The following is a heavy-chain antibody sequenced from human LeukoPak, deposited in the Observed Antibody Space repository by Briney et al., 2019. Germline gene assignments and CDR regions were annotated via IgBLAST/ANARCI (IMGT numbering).Heavy chain of an antibody. CDR2: INPNSGGT. Sequence: ASVKVSCKASGYTFTGYYMHWVRQAPGRGLEWMGWINPNSGGTNYAQRFQGRVTMTRDTSISTAYMELSRLRSDDTAVYYCARDRVEGSGSHYNWFDPWGQGTLVTVSS. CDR1: GYTFTGYY. J-gene: IGHJ5*02. D-gene: IGHD1-26*01. CDR3: ARDRVEGSGSHYNWFDP. V-gene: IGHV1-2*02.